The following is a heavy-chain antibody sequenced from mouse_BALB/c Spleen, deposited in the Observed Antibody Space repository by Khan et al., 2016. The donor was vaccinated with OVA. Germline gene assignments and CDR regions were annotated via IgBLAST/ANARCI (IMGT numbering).Heavy chain of an antibody. Sequence: EVQLVESGGGLVKPGGSLKLSCAVSGFTFSTYAMSWVRQTPEKRLEWVATISSDGDYTYYPDNVTGRFTISRDNAKNTLYLQMSSLRSEDTAMYYYARSTYGNFAYWGQGTLDTVSA. J-gene: IGHJ3*01. CDR2: ISSDGDYT. D-gene: IGHD2-1*01. CDR1: GFTFSTYA. CDR3: ARSTYGNFAY. V-gene: IGHV5-9-3*01.